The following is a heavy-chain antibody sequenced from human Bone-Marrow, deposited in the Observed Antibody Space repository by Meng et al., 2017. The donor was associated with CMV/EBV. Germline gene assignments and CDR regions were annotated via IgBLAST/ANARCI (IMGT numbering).Heavy chain of an antibody. V-gene: IGHV3-33*06. J-gene: IGHJ4*02. CDR2: IWYDGSNK. CDR3: AKSSSGNYPPFDY. Sequence: GESLKISCAASGFTFSSYGMHWVRQAPGKGLEWVAVIWYDGSNKYYADSVKGRFTISRDNSKNTLYLQMNSLRAEDTAVYYCAKSSSGNYPPFDYWGQGTLVTVSS. D-gene: IGHD4-11*01. CDR1: GFTFSSYG.